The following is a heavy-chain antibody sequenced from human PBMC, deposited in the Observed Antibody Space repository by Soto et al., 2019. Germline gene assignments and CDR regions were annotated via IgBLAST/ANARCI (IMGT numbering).Heavy chain of an antibody. J-gene: IGHJ4*02. CDR2: IFYSGST. V-gene: IGHV4-31*03. Sequence: QVQLQESGPGLVKPSQTLSLTCTVSGASISSVGYNWSWLRQPPGKGLEWIGSIFYSGSTYYNPSLKRRVTLSVDTSKNQFSLKVTSVTAADTAVYYRARYGSGSYYPTTFDYWGQGTLVTVSS. CDR1: GASISSVGYN. CDR3: ARYGSGSYYPTTFDY. D-gene: IGHD3-10*01.